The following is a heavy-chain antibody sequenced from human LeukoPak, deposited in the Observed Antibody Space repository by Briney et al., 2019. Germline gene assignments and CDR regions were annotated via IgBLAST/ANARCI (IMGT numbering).Heavy chain of an antibody. CDR3: ARSLGEVFDY. D-gene: IGHD4-17*01. V-gene: IGHV3-9*01. CDR2: ISWNSDHI. CDR1: GFTFDDYA. J-gene: IGHJ4*02. Sequence: GGSLRLSCAASGFTFDDYAMHWVRQAPGKGLEWVSGISWNSDHIAYADSVKGRFTISRDNSKNTLYLQMNSLRAEDTAVYYCARSLGEVFDYWGQGTLVTVSS.